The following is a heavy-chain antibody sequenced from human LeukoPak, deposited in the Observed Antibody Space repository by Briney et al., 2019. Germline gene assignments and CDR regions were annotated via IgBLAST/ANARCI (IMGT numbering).Heavy chain of an antibody. CDR1: GYTFTSYA. D-gene: IGHD2-21*01. Sequence: ASVKVSCKASGYTFTSYAMHWVRQAPGQRLEWMGWIHAGNGNTKYSQKFQGRVAITRDTSASTAYMELSSLRSEDTAVYYCARVLSIGPPDYWGQGTLVTVSS. J-gene: IGHJ4*02. V-gene: IGHV1-3*01. CDR2: IHAGNGNT. CDR3: ARVLSIGPPDY.